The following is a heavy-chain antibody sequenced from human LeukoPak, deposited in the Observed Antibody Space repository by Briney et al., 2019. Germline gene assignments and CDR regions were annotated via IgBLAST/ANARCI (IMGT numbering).Heavy chain of an antibody. CDR2: FIPILGTA. CDR3: AGIPVFGVVLHQVPV. Sequence: HRASVKVSCKASGYTFTSYAMNWVRQAPGQGLEWMGVFIPILGTANSTQNFQDRVTITADISTNTAYLELTSLRSEDTAVYFCAGIPVFGVVLHQVPVWGKGTTVTVSS. D-gene: IGHD3-3*01. J-gene: IGHJ6*04. CDR1: GYTFTSYA. V-gene: IGHV1-69*10.